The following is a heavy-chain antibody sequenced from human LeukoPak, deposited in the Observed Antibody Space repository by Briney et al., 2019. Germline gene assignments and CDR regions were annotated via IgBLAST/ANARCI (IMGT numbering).Heavy chain of an antibody. J-gene: IGHJ3*02. CDR3: ARGAPIFGVVILMSAFDI. V-gene: IGHV4-30-4*08. CDR2: IYYSGST. D-gene: IGHD3-3*01. Sequence: SETLSLTCTVSGGSISSGDYYWSWIRQPPGKGLEWIGYIYYSGSTYYNPSLKSRVSISVDTSKNQFSLKLSSVTAADTAVYYCARGAPIFGVVILMSAFDIWGQGTMVTVSS. CDR1: GGSISSGDYY.